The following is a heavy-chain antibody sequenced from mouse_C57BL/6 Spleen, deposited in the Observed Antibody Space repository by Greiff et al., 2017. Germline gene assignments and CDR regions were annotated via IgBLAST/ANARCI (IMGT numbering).Heavy chain of an antibody. Sequence: VQLQQSGAELVKPGASVKISCKASGYAFSSYWMNWVKQRPGKGLEWIGQIYPGDGDTNYNGKFKGKATLTADKSSSTAYMQLSSLTSEDSAVYFCAREGGNYEGYYFDYWGQGTTLTVSS. CDR3: AREGGNYEGYYFDY. D-gene: IGHD2-1*01. CDR2: IYPGDGDT. CDR1: GYAFSSYW. V-gene: IGHV1-80*01. J-gene: IGHJ2*01.